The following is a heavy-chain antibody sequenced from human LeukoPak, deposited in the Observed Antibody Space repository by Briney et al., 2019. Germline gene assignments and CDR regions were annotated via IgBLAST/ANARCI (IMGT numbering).Heavy chain of an antibody. CDR1: AFTVSSYW. CDR2: IRQDGSEK. V-gene: IGHV3-7*01. CDR3: ARWTVYSGYGLDYYYYYGMDV. J-gene: IGHJ6*02. D-gene: IGHD5-12*01. Sequence: PGGSLRLSCAASAFTVSSYWMSWVRQAPGKGLEWVANIRQDGSEKYYVDSVKGRFTISRDNAKNSLYLQMNSLRAEDTAVYYCARWTVYSGYGLDYYYYYGMDVWGQGTTVTVSS.